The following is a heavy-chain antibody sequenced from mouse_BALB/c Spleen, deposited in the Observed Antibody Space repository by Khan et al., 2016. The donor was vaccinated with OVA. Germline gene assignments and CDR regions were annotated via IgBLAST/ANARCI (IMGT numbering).Heavy chain of an antibody. CDR2: ISYSGRT. V-gene: IGHV3-2*02. D-gene: IGHD1-1*01. J-gene: IGHJ2*01. CDR3: ARAVTITTVVATDFDY. Sequence: EVQLQESGPGLVKPSQSLSLTCTVTGYSITSDYAWNWIRQFPGNKLEWVGYISYSGRTSYNPSLKSRISITRDTSKNQFFLQLSSVTTEDTATYYCARAVTITTVVATDFDYWGQGTTLTVSS. CDR1: GYSITSDYA.